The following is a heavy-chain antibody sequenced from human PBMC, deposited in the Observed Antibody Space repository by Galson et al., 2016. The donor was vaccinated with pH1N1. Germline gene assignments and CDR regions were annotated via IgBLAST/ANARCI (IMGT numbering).Heavy chain of an antibody. CDR2: INPSGDTT. V-gene: IGHV1-46*03. Sequence: SVKVSCKASGYTVSTYNIHWVRQAPGQGLEWMGIINPSGDTTSYAQKFQGRVTMTRDTSANTVYMKLSSLRSEDTAIYYCARDIYSGYAGGRPDYWGQGTLVTVSS. CDR1: GYTVSTYN. D-gene: IGHD5-12*01. CDR3: ARDIYSGYAGGRPDY. J-gene: IGHJ4*02.